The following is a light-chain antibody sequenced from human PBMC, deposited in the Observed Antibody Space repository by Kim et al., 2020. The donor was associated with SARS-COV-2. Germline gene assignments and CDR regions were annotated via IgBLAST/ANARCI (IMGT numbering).Light chain of an antibody. CDR2: EDT. Sequence: PGKTASISCGGNNIGSKSVHWCQQKPGQAPVVVIYEDTERPSGIPERFSGSTSGTTVTLTISGVQAEDEADYYCQSADSSDTFWVFGGGTQLTVL. CDR1: NIGSKS. CDR3: QSADSSDTFWV. J-gene: IGLJ3*02. V-gene: IGLV3-25*03.